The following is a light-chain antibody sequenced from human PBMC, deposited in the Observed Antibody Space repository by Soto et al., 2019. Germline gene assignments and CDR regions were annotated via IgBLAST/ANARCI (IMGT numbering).Light chain of an antibody. Sequence: DIQMTQSPSSLSASVGDRVTITCQASQDISIYLNWYQQKPGEAPTLLVNDASDLEIGVPSRYSGSGSGTDFTFTISSLQPGDVATYYCQQYHSLPLTFGGGTNIEIK. V-gene: IGKV1-33*01. CDR3: QQYHSLPLT. J-gene: IGKJ4*01. CDR2: DAS. CDR1: QDISIY.